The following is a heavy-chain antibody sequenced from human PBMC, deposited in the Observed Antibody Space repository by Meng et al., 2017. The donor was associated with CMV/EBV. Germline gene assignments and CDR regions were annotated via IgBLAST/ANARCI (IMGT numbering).Heavy chain of an antibody. CDR3: AKSAYYDFWSSNWFDP. V-gene: IGHV3-23*01. CDR2: ISGSGGST. Sequence: GGSLRLSCAASGFTFSSYAMSWVRQAPGKGLEWVSAISGSGGSTYYADSVKGWFTISRDNSKNTLYLQMNSLRAEDTAVYYCAKSAYYDFWSSNWFDPWGQGTLVTVSS. J-gene: IGHJ5*02. CDR1: GFTFSSYA. D-gene: IGHD3-3*01.